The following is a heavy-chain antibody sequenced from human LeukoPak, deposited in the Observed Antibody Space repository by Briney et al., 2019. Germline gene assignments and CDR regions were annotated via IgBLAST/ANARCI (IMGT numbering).Heavy chain of an antibody. V-gene: IGHV3-48*03. CDR2: ISSSGSTI. Sequence: GGSLRLSCAASGFTFSSYEMNWVRQAPGKGLEWVSYISSSGSTIYYADSVKGRFTISRDNAKNSLYLQMNSLRAEDTAVYYCARARSRGYSYGFLDYWGHGTLVTVSS. CDR3: ARARSRGYSYGFLDY. CDR1: GFTFSSYE. J-gene: IGHJ4*01. D-gene: IGHD5-18*01.